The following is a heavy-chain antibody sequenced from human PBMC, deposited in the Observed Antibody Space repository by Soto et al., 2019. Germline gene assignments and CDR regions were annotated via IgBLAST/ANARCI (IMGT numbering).Heavy chain of an antibody. V-gene: IGHV1-18*01. CDR2: LSAYNGNT. CDR3: ARDAPIPFGGVIVNDY. Sequence: QVQLVQSGAEVKKPGASVKVSCKASGYTCTSDGISWVRQAPGQGLEWMGGLSAYNGNTNYAQKLQGRVTMTTDTSTSTAYMELRSLRSDDTAVYYCARDAPIPFGGVIVNDYWGQGTLVTVSS. J-gene: IGHJ4*02. D-gene: IGHD3-16*02. CDR1: GYTCTSDG.